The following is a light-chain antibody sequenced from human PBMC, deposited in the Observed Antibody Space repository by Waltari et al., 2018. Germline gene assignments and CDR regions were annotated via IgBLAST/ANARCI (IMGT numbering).Light chain of an antibody. CDR1: QSISSN. CDR2: GAS. CDR3: QQYHALPPST. J-gene: IGKJ1*01. V-gene: IGKV3-15*01. Sequence: EIVVTQSPATLSVSPGDRAILTCRASQSISSNLAWFQQKPGQSPSLLIYGASARASGVPARFSGSGSGTEFTLTITSLQSEDFAVYYCQQYHALPPSTFGQGTRV.